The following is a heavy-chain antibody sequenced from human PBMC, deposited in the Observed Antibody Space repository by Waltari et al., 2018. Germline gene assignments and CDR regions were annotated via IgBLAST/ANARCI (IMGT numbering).Heavy chain of an antibody. CDR2: IIPIFGTA. CDR3: ARAFSSSNYYYYYGMDV. V-gene: IGHV1-69*01. D-gene: IGHD6-6*01. J-gene: IGHJ6*02. Sequence: QVQLVQSGAEVKKPGSSVKVSCKASGGTFSSYAISWVRQAPGQGLEWMGGIIPIFGTANYAQKFQGRVTITADESTSTAYMELSSLRSEDTAVYYCARAFSSSNYYYYYGMDVWGQGTTVTVSS. CDR1: GGTFSSYA.